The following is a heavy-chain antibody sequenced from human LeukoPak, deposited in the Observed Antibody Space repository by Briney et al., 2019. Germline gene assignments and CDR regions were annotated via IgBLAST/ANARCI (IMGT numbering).Heavy chain of an antibody. CDR3: AKDYPLDY. V-gene: IGHV3-23*01. Sequence: PGRSLRLSCAASGFTFSSYWMHWVRQAPGKGLEWVSAVSGSGGSTYYADSVKGRFTISRDNSKNTLYLQMNTLRAEDTAVYYCAKDYPLDYWGQGALVTVSS. CDR1: GFTFSSYW. CDR2: VSGSGGST. J-gene: IGHJ4*02.